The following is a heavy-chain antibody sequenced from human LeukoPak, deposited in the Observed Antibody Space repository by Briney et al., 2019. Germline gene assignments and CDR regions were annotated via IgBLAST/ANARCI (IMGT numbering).Heavy chain of an antibody. J-gene: IGHJ4*02. Sequence: GGSLRLSCAASGFTFSSYSMNWVRQAPGKGLEWVSSISSSSSYMYYADSVKGRFTISRDNAKNSLYLQMNSLRAEDTAVYYCARDPGIAATVWGQGTLVTVSS. CDR3: ARDPGIAATV. CDR1: GFTFSSYS. CDR2: ISSSSSYM. V-gene: IGHV3-21*01. D-gene: IGHD6-13*01.